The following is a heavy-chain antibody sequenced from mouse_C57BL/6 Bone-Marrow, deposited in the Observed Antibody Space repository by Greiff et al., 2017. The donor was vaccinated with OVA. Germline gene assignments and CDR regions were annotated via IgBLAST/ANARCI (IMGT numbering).Heavy chain of an antibody. CDR3: ARDLYYGSSYVGAMDY. CDR1: GYSITSGYY. CDR2: ISYDGSN. J-gene: IGHJ4*01. V-gene: IGHV3-6*01. Sequence: DVKLQESGPGLVKPSQSLSLTCSVTGYSITSGYYWNWIRQFPGNKLEWMGYISYDGSNNYNPSLKNRISITRDTSKNQFFLKLNSVTTEDTATYYCARDLYYGSSYVGAMDYWGQGTSVTVSS. D-gene: IGHD1-1*01.